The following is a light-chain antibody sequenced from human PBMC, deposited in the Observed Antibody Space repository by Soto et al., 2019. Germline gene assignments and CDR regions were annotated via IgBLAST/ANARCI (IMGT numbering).Light chain of an antibody. J-gene: IGKJ5*01. CDR3: QQYNSYPIT. V-gene: IGKV1-5*01. Sequence: IQITQYPSTLSACVGDRCTITFRASESISSWLAWYQQRPGKAPKLLIYDASSLESGVPSRFSGSGSGTEFTLTISSLQPDDFATYYCQQYNSYPITFGQGTRLEIK. CDR2: DAS. CDR1: ESISSW.